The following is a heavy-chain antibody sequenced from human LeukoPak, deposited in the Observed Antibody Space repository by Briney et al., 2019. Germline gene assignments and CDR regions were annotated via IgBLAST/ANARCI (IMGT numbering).Heavy chain of an antibody. D-gene: IGHD3-10*01. V-gene: IGHV4-59*01. CDR3: ARVEWGTMVRGVISHYYYMDV. CDR2: IYYSGST. CDR1: GGSISSYY. J-gene: IGHJ6*03. Sequence: PSETLSLTCTVSGGSISSYYWSWIRQPPGKGLEWIGYIYYSGSTNYNPSLKSRVTISVDTSKNQFSLKLSSVTAADTAVYYCARVEWGTMVRGVISHYYYMDVWGKGTTVTISS.